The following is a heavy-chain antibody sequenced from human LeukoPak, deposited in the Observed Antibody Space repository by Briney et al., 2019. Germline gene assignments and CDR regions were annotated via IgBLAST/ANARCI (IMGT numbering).Heavy chain of an antibody. Sequence: GGSLRLSCAASGFTFSTYAMNWVRQAPGKGLEWISYISSSGSTIYYADSVEGRFTISRDNAKNSLYLQMNSLRAEDTAVYYCSRESSGWNENYWGQGTLVTVSS. V-gene: IGHV3-48*03. D-gene: IGHD6-19*01. CDR1: GFTFSTYA. J-gene: IGHJ4*02. CDR3: SRESSGWNENY. CDR2: ISSSGSTI.